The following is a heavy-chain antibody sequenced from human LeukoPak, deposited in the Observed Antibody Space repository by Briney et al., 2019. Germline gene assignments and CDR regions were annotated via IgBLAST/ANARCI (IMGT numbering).Heavy chain of an antibody. Sequence: AETLSLTCAVYGGSFSGYYWTWIRQPPGRGLEWIGEINHSGSTNYNPSLKSRVTISVDTSKSQFSLKLNSVTAADTAMYYCARGRDPYWGQGTLVTVSS. V-gene: IGHV4-34*01. CDR1: GGSFSGYY. J-gene: IGHJ4*02. D-gene: IGHD5-24*01. CDR3: ARGRDPY. CDR2: INHSGST.